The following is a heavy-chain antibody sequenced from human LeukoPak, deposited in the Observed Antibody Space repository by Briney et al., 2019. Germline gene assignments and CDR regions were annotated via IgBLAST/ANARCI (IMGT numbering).Heavy chain of an antibody. J-gene: IGHJ4*02. CDR2: ISSSGSSI. Sequence: PGGSLRLSCVASGFTFSNYNINWVRQAPGKGLEWVSYISSSGSSIYFADSVKGRFTISRDNAKNSLYLQMNSLRAEDTAVYYCARERKGSITMVRGVIRYFDYWGQGTLVTVSS. CDR3: ARERKGSITMVRGVIRYFDY. D-gene: IGHD3-10*01. V-gene: IGHV3-48*03. CDR1: GFTFSNYN.